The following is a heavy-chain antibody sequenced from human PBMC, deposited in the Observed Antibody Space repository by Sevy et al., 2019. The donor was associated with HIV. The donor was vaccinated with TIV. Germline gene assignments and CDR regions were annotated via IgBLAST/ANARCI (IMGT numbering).Heavy chain of an antibody. D-gene: IGHD6-13*01. CDR3: ARFVSLGY. V-gene: IGHV3-7*01. Sequence: GGSLRLSCAASGFTFSSSSMTWVRQAPGKGLEWVASISQGGSEEYYVDSVKGRFTISRDNAKNSLYLQMNSLRAVDTAVYFCARFVSLGYWGQGTLVTVSS. CDR1: GFTFSSSS. J-gene: IGHJ4*02. CDR2: ISQGGSEE.